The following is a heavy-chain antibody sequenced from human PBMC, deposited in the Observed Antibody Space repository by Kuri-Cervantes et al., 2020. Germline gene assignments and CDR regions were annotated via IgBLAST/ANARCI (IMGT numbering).Heavy chain of an antibody. D-gene: IGHD6-13*01. CDR1: GFTFRDYY. J-gene: IGHJ2*01. V-gene: IGHV3-11*01. CDR2: ISSSGSTI. Sequence: LSLTCAASGFTFRDYYTSWIRQAPGKGPEWVSYISSSGSTIYYADSAKGRFTISRDNAKNSLYLQMNSLRAEDTAVYYCAKYCRYSSSWYAAHNYWYFDLWGRGTLVTVSS. CDR3: AKYCRYSSSWYAAHNYWYFDL.